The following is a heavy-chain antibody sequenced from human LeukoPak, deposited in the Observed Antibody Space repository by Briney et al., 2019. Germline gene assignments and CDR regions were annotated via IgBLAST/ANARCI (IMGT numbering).Heavy chain of an antibody. CDR3: ARASSWYTPSRFDP. CDR1: GFTFNIYW. J-gene: IGHJ5*02. Sequence: GGSLRLSCAASGFTFNIYWMSWVRQAPGKGLECVANIKEDGSEKYYVDSVKGRFTISRDNAKNSLYLQMNSLRAEDTAVYYCARASSWYTPSRFDPWGQGTLVTVSS. V-gene: IGHV3-7*01. CDR2: IKEDGSEK. D-gene: IGHD6-13*01.